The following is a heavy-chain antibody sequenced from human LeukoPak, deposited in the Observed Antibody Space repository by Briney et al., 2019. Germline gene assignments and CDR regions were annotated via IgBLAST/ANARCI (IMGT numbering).Heavy chain of an antibody. CDR2: IGGGGYTT. CDR1: GLTFGNYG. V-gene: IGHV3-23*01. CDR3: AEVESSYCRI. Sequence: PGGSLRLSCVASGLTFGNYGMNWVRQAPGKGLEWASSIGGGGYTTYYADSVRGRFTISRDNSKNSMYLQMSSLRAEDTAIYYCAEVESSYCRIWGQGTLVTVSS. J-gene: IGHJ4*02. D-gene: IGHD3-10*01.